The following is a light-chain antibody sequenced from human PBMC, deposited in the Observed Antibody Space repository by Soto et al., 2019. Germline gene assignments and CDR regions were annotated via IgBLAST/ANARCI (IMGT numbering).Light chain of an antibody. J-gene: IGKJ5*01. CDR1: QSGLYSYNNKTY. Sequence: VSMTQSPGSRAVSLGERATINGKSSQSGLYSYNNKTYLAWYQQKPGQPPKLLIYWASTRESGVPARFSGSGSGTDFTLTISSLQAEDVAVYYCQQYYSSSITFGQGTRLEIK. CDR2: WAS. V-gene: IGKV4-1*01. CDR3: QQYYSSSIT.